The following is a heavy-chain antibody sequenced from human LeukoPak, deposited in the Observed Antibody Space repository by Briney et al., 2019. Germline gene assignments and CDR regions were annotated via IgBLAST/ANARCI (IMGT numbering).Heavy chain of an antibody. J-gene: IGHJ4*02. Sequence: GGSLRLSCAASGFTFSSYGMHWVRQAPGKGLEWVAFIRYDGSNKYYADSVKGRFTISRDNSKNTLNLQMNSLRAEDTAVYYCARGDWGMYYFDYWGQGTLVTVSS. CDR1: GFTFSSYG. V-gene: IGHV3-30*02. CDR2: IRYDGSNK. D-gene: IGHD7-27*01. CDR3: ARGDWGMYYFDY.